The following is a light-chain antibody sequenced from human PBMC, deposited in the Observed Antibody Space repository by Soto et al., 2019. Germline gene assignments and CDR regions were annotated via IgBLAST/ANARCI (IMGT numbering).Light chain of an antibody. CDR1: SSNIGSNT. Sequence: SVLPQPPSASGTPGQRVTISCSGSSSNIGSNTVNWYQQLPGTAPKLLIYSNKQRPSGVPDRFSGSKSGTSASLAISGLQSEDEADYYCATWDDSLNGYVVFGGGTKVTVL. CDR2: SNK. CDR3: ATWDDSLNGYVV. J-gene: IGLJ2*01. V-gene: IGLV1-44*01.